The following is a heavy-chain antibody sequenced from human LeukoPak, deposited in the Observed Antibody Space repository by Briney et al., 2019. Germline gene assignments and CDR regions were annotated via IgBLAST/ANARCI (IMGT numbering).Heavy chain of an antibody. CDR3: ARRTGSYFGQFDS. CDR1: GGSISSYY. CDR2: IYYSGSA. J-gene: IGHJ4*02. D-gene: IGHD3-10*01. Sequence: SETLSLTCTVSGGSISSYYWNWIRQPPGKGLEWIRYIYYSGSANYNPSLKSRVTISVDTSKNKFSLGLRSVTAADTAIYYCARRTGSYFGQFDSWGQGTLVTVSS. V-gene: IGHV4-59*01.